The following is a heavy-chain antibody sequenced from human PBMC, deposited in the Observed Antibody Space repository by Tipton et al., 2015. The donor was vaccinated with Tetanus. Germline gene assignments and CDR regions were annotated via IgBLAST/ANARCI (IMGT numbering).Heavy chain of an antibody. Sequence: TLSLTCTVSGGSISSGGYYWSWIRQHPGKGLEWIGYIYYSGSTYYNPSLKSRVTISVDTSKNQFSLKLSSVTAADTAVYYCGGDRYYDILTGYYGVGVDRLYGMDVWGQGTTVTVSS. CDR1: GGSISSGGYY. V-gene: IGHV4-31*03. CDR3: GGDRYYDILTGYYGVGVDRLYGMDV. J-gene: IGHJ6*02. CDR2: IYYSGST. D-gene: IGHD3-9*01.